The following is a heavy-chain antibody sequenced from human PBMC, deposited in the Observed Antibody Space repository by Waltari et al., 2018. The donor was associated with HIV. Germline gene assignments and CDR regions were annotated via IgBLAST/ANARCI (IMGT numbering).Heavy chain of an antibody. CDR3: AKDFDTSGLPYVVIDS. D-gene: IGHD3-22*01. CDR2: ISGSGSHT. CDR1: GVTFRSHA. J-gene: IGHJ4*02. V-gene: IGHV3-23*04. Sequence: EVKLVQSGGGLVQPGGSVRLTCTASGVTFRSHATSWVRQTPGKGLQWVSTISGSGSHTYYADSAKGRFTISRDNYENTLFLQMTRLRVEDTARYFCAKDFDTSGLPYVVIDSWGQGTLVTVSS.